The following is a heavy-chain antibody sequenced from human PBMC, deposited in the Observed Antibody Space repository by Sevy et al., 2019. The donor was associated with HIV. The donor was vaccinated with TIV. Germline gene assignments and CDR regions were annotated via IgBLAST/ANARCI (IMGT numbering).Heavy chain of an antibody. V-gene: IGHV1-69*05. D-gene: IGHD4-17*01. CDR1: GGTFSNYA. CDR2: ITPFFGTG. J-gene: IGHJ4*02. Sequence: ASVKVSCKASGGTFSNYAINWVRQAPGQGLEWMGGITPFFGTGNYALKFQVRVTITTDESARVAYMELSSLTSEDTAVYYCARGNAVTTRGDYFESWGQGSLVTVSS. CDR3: ARGNAVTTRGDYFES.